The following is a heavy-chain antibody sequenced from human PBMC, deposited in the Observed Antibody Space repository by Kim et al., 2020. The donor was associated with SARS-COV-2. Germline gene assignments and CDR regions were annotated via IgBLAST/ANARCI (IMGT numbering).Heavy chain of an antibody. CDR1: GFTFHNSR. D-gene: IGHD2-21*01. CDR2: IISGDGGT. CDR3: ARDRGIVSHDWYFDV. Sequence: GGSLRLSCVASGFTFHNSRMNWVRQAPGKGLEWVSRIISGDGGTCYADSVKGRFTISRDNDKNTVYLHITSLTADDTGFYYCARDRGIVSHDWYFDVWGRGTLVAVSS. V-gene: IGHV3-74*01. J-gene: IGHJ2*01.